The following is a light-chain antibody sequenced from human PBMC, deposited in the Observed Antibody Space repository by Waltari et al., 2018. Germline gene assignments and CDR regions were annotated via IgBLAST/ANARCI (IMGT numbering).Light chain of an antibody. CDR1: QGIRNY. V-gene: IGKV1-16*02. Sequence: DIQMTQSPSSLSAFVGDRVTITCRASQGIRNYLAWFQQKPGEAPRSLIDGTSSLRSGVPSKFSGIGSGTEFTLTISSLQPEDSATYYCQQYATDPFTFGQGTKLEIK. J-gene: IGKJ2*01. CDR2: GTS. CDR3: QQYATDPFT.